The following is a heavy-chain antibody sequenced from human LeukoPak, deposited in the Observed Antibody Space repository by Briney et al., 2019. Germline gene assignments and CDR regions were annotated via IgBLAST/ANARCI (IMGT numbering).Heavy chain of an antibody. CDR2: IYPGDSDT. Sequence: GESLKISCKASGYNFPSYWIGWVRQMPGKGLEWMGIIYPGDSDTRYSPSFQGQVTISADKSISTAYLQWSSLKASDTAMYYCAIVSSGWYLYYYGMDAWGQGTTVTVSS. V-gene: IGHV5-51*01. CDR1: GYNFPSYW. CDR3: AIVSSGWYLYYYGMDA. D-gene: IGHD6-19*01. J-gene: IGHJ6*02.